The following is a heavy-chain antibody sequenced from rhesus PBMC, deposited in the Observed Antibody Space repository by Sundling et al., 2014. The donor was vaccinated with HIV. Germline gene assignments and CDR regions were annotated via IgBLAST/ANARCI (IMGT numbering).Heavy chain of an antibody. D-gene: IGHD3-28*01. CDR2: IGGTSGNT. Sequence: QVQLQESGPGLVKPSETLSLTCAVSGGSISGHLWSWIRQIPGKGLEWIGYIGGTSGNTYYNPSLKSRVTISTDTSKNQFSLRLNSVTAADTAVYYCAVAEGTLIVDITPFDYWGQGVLVTVSS. J-gene: IGHJ4*01. V-gene: IGHV4-165*01. CDR1: GGSISGHL. CDR3: AVAEGTLIVDITPFDY.